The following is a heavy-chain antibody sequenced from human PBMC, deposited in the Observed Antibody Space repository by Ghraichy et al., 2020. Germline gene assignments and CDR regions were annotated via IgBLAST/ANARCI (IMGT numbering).Heavy chain of an antibody. D-gene: IGHD4-23*01. Sequence: GESLNISCAASGFTFSNAWMSWVRQAPGKGLEWVGRIKSKTDGGTTDYAAPVKGRFTISRDDSKNTLYLQMNSLKTEDTAVYYCTTGRPTVLTEYFQHWGQGTLVTVSS. CDR1: GFTFSNAW. CDR3: TTGRPTVLTEYFQH. CDR2: IKSKTDGGTT. J-gene: IGHJ1*01. V-gene: IGHV3-15*01.